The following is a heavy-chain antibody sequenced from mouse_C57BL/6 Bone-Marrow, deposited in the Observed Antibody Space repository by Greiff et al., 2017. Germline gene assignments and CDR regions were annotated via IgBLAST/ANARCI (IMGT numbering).Heavy chain of an antibody. CDR3: ARHYYGREDYFDY. D-gene: IGHD1-1*01. CDR1: GYTFTSYG. CDR2: IYPRSGNT. Sequence: QVQLKESGAELARPGASVKLSCKASGYTFTSYGISWVKQRTGQGLEWIGEIYPRSGNTYYNEKFKGKATLAADKSSSTAYMELRSLTSEDSAVYFCARHYYGREDYFDYWGTGTTLTVSS. J-gene: IGHJ2*01. V-gene: IGHV1-81*01.